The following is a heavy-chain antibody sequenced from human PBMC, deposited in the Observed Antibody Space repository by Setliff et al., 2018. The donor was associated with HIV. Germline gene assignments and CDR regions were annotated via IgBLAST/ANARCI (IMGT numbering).Heavy chain of an antibody. CDR1: GGSINNYY. D-gene: IGHD6-13*01. V-gene: IGHV4-59*12. CDR3: ARVPTSSWYVTTQRTKEYFHH. J-gene: IGHJ1*01. Sequence: SETLSLTCTVSGGSINNYYWSWIRQPPGKGLEWIGYVYYSGSSNYNPSLKSRVTISVDTSKNQFSLKLNSVTAADTAIYCCARVPTSSWYVTTQRTKEYFHHWGQGTLVTVSS. CDR2: VYYSGSS.